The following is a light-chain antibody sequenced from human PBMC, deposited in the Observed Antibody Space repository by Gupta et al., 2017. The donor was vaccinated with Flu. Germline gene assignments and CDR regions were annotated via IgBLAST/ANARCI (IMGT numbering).Light chain of an antibody. J-gene: IGLJ3*02. Sequence: SYVLTQPPSVSVAPGQTARITCGEDSIGSKIVHWYQQKPGQAPVLVIYDDTDRPSRIPERFSGSNSGNTATLTISGVEAGDEADYYCQVWDSSSDQLVFGGGTKLTVL. V-gene: IGLV3-21*02. CDR1: SIGSKI. CDR2: DDT. CDR3: QVWDSSSDQLV.